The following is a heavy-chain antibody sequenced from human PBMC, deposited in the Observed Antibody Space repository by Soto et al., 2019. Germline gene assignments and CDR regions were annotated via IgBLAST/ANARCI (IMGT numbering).Heavy chain of an antibody. Sequence: GGSLKLSCAASGFIFSDYYMSWVRQTPGKGLEWISYISTRSTYTNYADSVKGRFTISRDNTKNSLYLQMDSLRVEDTAVYYCARDLAWKRGKVGRYYYGMDVWGQGTTVTVSS. CDR1: GFIFSDYY. J-gene: IGHJ6*02. V-gene: IGHV3-11*06. CDR2: ISTRSTYT. D-gene: IGHD1-1*01. CDR3: ARDLAWKRGKVGRYYYGMDV.